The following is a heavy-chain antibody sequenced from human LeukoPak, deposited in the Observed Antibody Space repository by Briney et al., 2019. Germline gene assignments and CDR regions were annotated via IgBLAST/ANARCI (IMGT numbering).Heavy chain of an antibody. V-gene: IGHV1-46*01. J-gene: IGHJ3*02. Sequence: ASVTVSCKASGHTLTSYFIHWVRQAPGQGLEWMGIINPSGGSTSYAQKFQGRVTMTRDTSTSTVYMELSSLRSEDTAVYYCARDQDWNYAFDIWGQGTMVTVSS. CDR1: GHTLTSYF. CDR2: INPSGGST. CDR3: ARDQDWNYAFDI. D-gene: IGHD1-7*01.